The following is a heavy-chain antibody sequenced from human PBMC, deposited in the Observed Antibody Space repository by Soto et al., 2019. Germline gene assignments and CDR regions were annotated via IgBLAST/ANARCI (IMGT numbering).Heavy chain of an antibody. Sequence: PSETLSLTCTVSGGSISSGGYYWSWIRQHPGKGLEWIGYIYYSGSTYYNPSLESRVTISVDTSKNQFSLKLSSVTAADTAVYYCARYGSGPDNWFDPWGQGTLVTVSS. CDR2: IYYSGST. J-gene: IGHJ5*02. V-gene: IGHV4-31*03. CDR1: GGSISSGGYY. D-gene: IGHD3-10*01. CDR3: ARYGSGPDNWFDP.